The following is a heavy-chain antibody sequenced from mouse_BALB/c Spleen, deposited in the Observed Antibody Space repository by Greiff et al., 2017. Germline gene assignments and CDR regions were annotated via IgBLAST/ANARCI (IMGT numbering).Heavy chain of an antibody. CDR1: GFNIKDTY. J-gene: IGHJ1*01. V-gene: IGHV14-3*02. D-gene: IGHD2-10*02. CDR3: ARKYGNYGWYFDV. CDR2: IDPANGNT. Sequence: EVQLQQSGAELVKPGASVKLSCTASGFNIKDTYMHWVKQRPEQGLEWIGRIDPANGNTKYDPKFQGKATITADTSSNTAYLQLSSLTSEDTAVYYCARKYGNYGWYFDVWGAGTTVTVSS.